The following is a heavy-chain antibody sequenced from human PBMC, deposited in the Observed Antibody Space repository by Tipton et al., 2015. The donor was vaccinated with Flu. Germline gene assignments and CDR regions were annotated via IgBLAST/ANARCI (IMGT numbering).Heavy chain of an antibody. CDR2: IHYRGTT. CDR1: GGSINRSVYY. J-gene: IGHJ6*02. D-gene: IGHD3-10*01. CDR3: VRDGTGSISGDSSSNMDI. V-gene: IGHV4-31*03. Sequence: TLSLTCTVSGGSINRSVYYWTWIRQCPGKGLEWIGYIHYRGTTYYNPSLKSRVIISVDTSKNQFSLSLKSVTAADTAVYFCVRDGTGSISGDSSSNMDIWGQGTTVIVSS.